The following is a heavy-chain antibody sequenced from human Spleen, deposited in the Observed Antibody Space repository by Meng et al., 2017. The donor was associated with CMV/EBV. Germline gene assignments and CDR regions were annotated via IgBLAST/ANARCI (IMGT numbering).Heavy chain of an antibody. D-gene: IGHD1-26*01. CDR3: ARRRGSSSFDY. CDR1: GFTFSNYW. V-gene: IGHV3-7*01. Sequence: GESLKISCAASGFTFSNYWMTWVRQAPGKGLEWVANIIQDGSEVLYVKSVKGRFTISRDNDEKSLYLQMSSLGAEDTAVYYCARRRGSSSFDYWGQGTLVTVS. J-gene: IGHJ4*02. CDR2: IIQDGSEV.